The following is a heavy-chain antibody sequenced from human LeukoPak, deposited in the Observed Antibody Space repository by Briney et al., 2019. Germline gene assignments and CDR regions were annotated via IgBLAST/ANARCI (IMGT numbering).Heavy chain of an antibody. D-gene: IGHD3-9*01. CDR1: GYTFTGYY. CDR3: AREAQLYDILTGYYGVNAFDI. Sequence: ASVKVSCKASGYTFTGYYMHWVRQAPGQGLEWMGWVNPNSGGTNYAQKFQGRVTMTRDTSISTAYMELSRLRSDDTAVYYCAREAQLYDILTGYYGVNAFDIWGQGTMVTVSS. CDR2: VNPNSGGT. J-gene: IGHJ3*02. V-gene: IGHV1-2*02.